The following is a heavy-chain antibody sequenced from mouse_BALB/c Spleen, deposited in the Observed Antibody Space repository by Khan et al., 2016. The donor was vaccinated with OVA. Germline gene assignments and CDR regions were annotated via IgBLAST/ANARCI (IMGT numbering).Heavy chain of an antibody. CDR2: IYTYTGAP. Sequence: QIQLVQSGPELKKPGETVKISCKASGYTFTNYGMNWVKQAPGKGFKWMGCIYTYTGAPPSADDFTGRFAFSLEPSTTTSYLQINNLKNEDTATYFCARGGRRAMDYWGQGTSVTVSS. D-gene: IGHD3-3*01. CDR1: GYTFTNYG. CDR3: ARGGRRAMDY. V-gene: IGHV9-3-1*01. J-gene: IGHJ4*01.